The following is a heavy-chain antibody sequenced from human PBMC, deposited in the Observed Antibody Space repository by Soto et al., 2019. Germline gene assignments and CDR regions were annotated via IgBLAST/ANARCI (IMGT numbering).Heavy chain of an antibody. Sequence: GGSLRLSCAASGFTFSSYGMHWVRQAPGKGLEWVAVISYDGSNKYYADSVKGRFTISRDNSKNTLYLQMNSLRAEDTAVYYCAKDGSFVEMATNPGYWGQGTLVTVSS. CDR2: ISYDGSNK. CDR1: GFTFSSYG. D-gene: IGHD5-12*01. CDR3: AKDGSFVEMATNPGY. V-gene: IGHV3-30*18. J-gene: IGHJ4*02.